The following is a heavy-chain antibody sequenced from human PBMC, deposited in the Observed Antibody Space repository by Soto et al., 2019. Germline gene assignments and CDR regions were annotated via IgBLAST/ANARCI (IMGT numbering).Heavy chain of an antibody. J-gene: IGHJ5*02. CDR2: ISSGGSYI. CDR1: FTFSMYS. CDR3: TRDQGGSYDSWFDP. D-gene: IGHD1-26*01. Sequence: GGSLRLSCGFTFSMYSMNWVRQAPGKGLEWVASISSGGSYIKYADSVKGRFTISRDNAKNSVSLQMNSLRVDDTAVYFCTRDQGGSYDSWFDPWGQGTLVTVSS. V-gene: IGHV3-21*01.